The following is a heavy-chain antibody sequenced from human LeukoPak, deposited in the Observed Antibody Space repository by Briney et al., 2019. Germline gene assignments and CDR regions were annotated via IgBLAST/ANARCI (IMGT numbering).Heavy chain of an antibody. Sequence: PGGSLRLSCAASGFTFSSYAMHWVRQAPGKGLEWVAVISYDGSNKYYADSVKGRFTISRDNSKNTLYLQMNSLRAEDTAVYYCAVLDSSKMYYFDYWGQGTLVTVSS. D-gene: IGHD5-18*01. CDR1: GFTFSSYA. CDR3: AVLDSSKMYYFDY. CDR2: ISYDGSNK. J-gene: IGHJ4*02. V-gene: IGHV3-30-3*01.